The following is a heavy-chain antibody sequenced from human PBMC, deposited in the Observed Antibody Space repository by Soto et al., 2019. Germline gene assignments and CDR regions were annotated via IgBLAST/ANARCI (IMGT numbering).Heavy chain of an antibody. Sequence: QVQLQESGPGLVKPSQTLSLTCTVSGGYISSGDYYWSWTRQPPGKGMEWIGYIYYSGSTYYNPSLKTRVTISGDTSKNQFSLKLRTVTAANTAVYYWASNSSGYICDDYWGQGTLVTVSS. CDR1: GGYISSGDYY. CDR2: IYYSGST. V-gene: IGHV4-30-4*01. J-gene: IGHJ4*02. D-gene: IGHD5-18*01. CDR3: ASNSSGYICDDY.